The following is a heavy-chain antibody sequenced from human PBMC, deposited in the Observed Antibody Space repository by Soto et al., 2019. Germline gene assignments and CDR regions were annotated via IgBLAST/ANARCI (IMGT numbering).Heavy chain of an antibody. CDR1: GFIVTSYD. J-gene: IGHJ4*02. D-gene: IGHD3-10*01. Sequence: EVQLVESGGDLVQPGGSLTLACAASGFIVTSYDMHWDRRVAGKGLEWVSSLGAGGAAYSPDSVRGRVTIFRDSVSNSLYLEMNNLGAADTAVYYWASGITVRGTVDPGISGPLDFWGQGTLVAVSS. CDR3: ASGITVRGTVDPGISGPLDF. CDR2: LGAGGAA. V-gene: IGHV3-13*01.